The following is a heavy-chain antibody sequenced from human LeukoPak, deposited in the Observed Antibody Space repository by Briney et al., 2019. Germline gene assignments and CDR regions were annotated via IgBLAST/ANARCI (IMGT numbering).Heavy chain of an antibody. Sequence: GGSLRLSCAAPGFTFSSYAMSWVRQAPGKGLEWVSAISGSGGSTYYADSVKGRFTISRDNSKNTLYLQMNSLRAEDTAVYYCAKDSGRRGQLWLNDYWGQGTLVTVSS. V-gene: IGHV3-23*01. J-gene: IGHJ4*02. D-gene: IGHD5-18*01. CDR3: AKDSGRRGQLWLNDY. CDR2: ISGSGGST. CDR1: GFTFSSYA.